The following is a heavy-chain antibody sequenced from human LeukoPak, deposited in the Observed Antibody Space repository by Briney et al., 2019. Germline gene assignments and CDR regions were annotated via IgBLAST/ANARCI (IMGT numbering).Heavy chain of an antibody. CDR2: IYYSGST. CDR1: GGSISSYY. J-gene: IGHJ6*03. V-gene: IGHV4-59*12. CDR3: ARDAHYYYMDV. Sequence: SETLSLTCTVSGGSISSYYWSWIRQPPGKGLEWIGYIYYSGSTNYNPSLKSRVTISVDTSKNQFSLKLSSVTAADTAVYYCARDAHYYYMDVWGKGTTVTVSS.